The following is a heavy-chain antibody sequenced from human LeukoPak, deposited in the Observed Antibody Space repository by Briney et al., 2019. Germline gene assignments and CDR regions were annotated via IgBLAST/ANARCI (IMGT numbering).Heavy chain of an antibody. Sequence: PSETLSLTCAVYGGSFSGYYWSWIRQPPGKGLEWIREINHSGSTNYNPSLKSRVTISVDTSKNQFSLKLSSVTAADTAVYYCARIGDYGRVYYYYYMDVWGKGTTVTVSS. CDR3: ARIGDYGRVYYYYYMDV. CDR1: GGSFSGYY. V-gene: IGHV4-34*01. J-gene: IGHJ6*03. CDR2: INHSGST. D-gene: IGHD4-17*01.